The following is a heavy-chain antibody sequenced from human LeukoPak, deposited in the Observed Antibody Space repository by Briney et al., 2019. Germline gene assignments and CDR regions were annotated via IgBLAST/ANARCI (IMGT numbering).Heavy chain of an antibody. CDR2: IYYSGST. CDR3: ARDSSYGGNSVFGD. Sequence: PSQTLSLTCTVSGGSISCGGYYWSWIRQHPGKGLGWIGYIYYSGSTYYDPSLKSRVTISVDTSKSQFSLKLSSVPAADAAVYYCARDSSYGGNSVFGDWGQGTLVTVSS. J-gene: IGHJ4*01. CDR1: GGSISCGGYY. V-gene: IGHV4-31*03. D-gene: IGHD4-23*01.